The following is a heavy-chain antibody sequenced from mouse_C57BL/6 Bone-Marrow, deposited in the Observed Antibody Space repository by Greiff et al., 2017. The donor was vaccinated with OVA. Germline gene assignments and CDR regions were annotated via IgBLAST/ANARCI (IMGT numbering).Heavy chain of an antibody. V-gene: IGHV1-76*01. J-gene: IGHJ4*01. D-gene: IGHD2-4*01. CDR3: ARSITYYAMDY. CDR1: GYTFTDYY. CDR2: IYPGSGNT. Sequence: QVQLKESGAELVRPGASVKLSCKASGYTFTDYYINWVKQRPGQGLEWIARIYPGSGNTYYNEKFKGKATLTAEKSSSTAYMQLSSLTSEDSAVYFCARSITYYAMDYWGQGTSVTVSS.